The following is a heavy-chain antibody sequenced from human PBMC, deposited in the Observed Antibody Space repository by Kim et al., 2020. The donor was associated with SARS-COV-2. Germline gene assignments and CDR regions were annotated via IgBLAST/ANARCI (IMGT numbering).Heavy chain of an antibody. Sequence: GGSLRLSCAASGFTFGDYAMQWVRQGPGKGLEWVSGISWNSGSIGYADSVKGRFIVSRDNAKNSLYLQMSSLRPEDTALYYCATSRWGPNVGDLQLDYWG. CDR3: ATSRWGPNVGDLQLDY. CDR1: GFTFGDYA. J-gene: IGHJ4*01. V-gene: IGHV3-9*01. D-gene: IGHD1-1*01. CDR2: ISWNSGSI.